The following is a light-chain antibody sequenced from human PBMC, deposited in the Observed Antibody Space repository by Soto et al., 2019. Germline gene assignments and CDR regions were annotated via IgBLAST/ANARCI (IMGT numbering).Light chain of an antibody. V-gene: IGKV3-20*01. J-gene: IGKJ1*01. CDR1: QSVSSY. CDR3: QQYGDSPVT. CDR2: DAS. Sequence: EIVMTQSPGTLSLSPGERATLSCRASQSVSSYLAWYQQKPGQAPRLLISDASDRATVIPDRFSGSGSGTDFTLTISRLVPEDFAVYYCQQYGDSPVTFGQGTKVEIK.